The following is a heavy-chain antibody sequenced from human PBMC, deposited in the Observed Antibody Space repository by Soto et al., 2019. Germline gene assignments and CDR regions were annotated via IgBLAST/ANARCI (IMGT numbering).Heavy chain of an antibody. CDR1: GGTFSSYA. J-gene: IGHJ4*02. CDR3: ARDPGITTVGFDY. D-gene: IGHD1-20*01. Sequence: ASVKVSCKASGGTFSSYAISWVRQAPGQGLEWMGGIIPIFGTANYAKKFQGRVTITADESTSTAYMELSSLRSEDTAVYYCARDPGITTVGFDYWGQGTLVTVSS. CDR2: IIPIFGTA. V-gene: IGHV1-69*13.